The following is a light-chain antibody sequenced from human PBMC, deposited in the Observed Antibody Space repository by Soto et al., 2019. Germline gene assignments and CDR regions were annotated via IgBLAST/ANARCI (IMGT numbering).Light chain of an antibody. J-gene: IGLJ3*02. CDR3: AAWDDSLNGGV. CDR2: SND. V-gene: IGLV1-44*01. Sequence: QSVLTQPPSASGTPGQRVTMSCSGSSSNIGSNTVNWYQHLPGTAPKLLIYSNDQRPSGVPDRFSGSKSGTSASLAISGLQSEDEADYYCAAWDDSLNGGVFGGGTKLTVL. CDR1: SSNIGSNT.